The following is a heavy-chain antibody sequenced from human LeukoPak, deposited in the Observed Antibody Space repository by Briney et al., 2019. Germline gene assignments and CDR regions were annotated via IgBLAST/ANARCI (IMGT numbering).Heavy chain of an antibody. CDR3: AGGLSSGCPSDY. CDR2: ISYDGSNK. V-gene: IGHV3-30*03. J-gene: IGHJ4*02. CDR1: GFTFSSSG. D-gene: IGHD6-19*01. Sequence: PGGSLRLSCAASGFTFSSSGMHWVRQAPGKGLEWVAVISYDGSNKYYADSVKGRFTISRNNSKNTLDLQMNSLRPEDTAVYYCAGGLSSGCPSDYWGQGTLVTVSS.